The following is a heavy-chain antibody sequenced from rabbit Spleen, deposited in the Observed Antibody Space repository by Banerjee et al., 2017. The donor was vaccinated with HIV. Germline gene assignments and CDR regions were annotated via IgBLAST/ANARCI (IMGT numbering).Heavy chain of an antibody. D-gene: IGHD4-1*01. V-gene: IGHV1S7*01. CDR3: ARGSRWYGSGWDNGNL. J-gene: IGHJ4*01. CDR2: IYIGKGST. CDR1: GFTISSSYW. Sequence: QLVESGGGLVQPGGSLTLSCKASGFTISSSYWMSWVRQAPGKGLEWIGCIYIGKGSTYYASWVNGRFTISSDNAQNSMDLQMNSLTAADTATYFCARGSRWYGSGWDNGNLWGPGTLVTVS.